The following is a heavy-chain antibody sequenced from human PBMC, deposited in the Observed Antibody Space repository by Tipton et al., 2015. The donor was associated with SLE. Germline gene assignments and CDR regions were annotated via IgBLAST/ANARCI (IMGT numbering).Heavy chain of an antibody. D-gene: IGHD3-16*01. CDR2: INHSGGT. V-gene: IGHV4-34*01. Sequence: LRLSCAFYGGSFSGYSWSWIRQPPGKGLEWIGEINHSGGTNYNPSLKSRVTISVDTSKNQFSLKPNSVTAADTAVYYCARHRGSYGAFDIWGQGTMVTVSS. J-gene: IGHJ3*02. CDR3: ARHRGSYGAFDI. CDR1: GGSFSGYS.